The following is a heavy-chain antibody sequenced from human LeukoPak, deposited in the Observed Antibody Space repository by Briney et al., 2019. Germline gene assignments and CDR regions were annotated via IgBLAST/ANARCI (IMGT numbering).Heavy chain of an antibody. CDR1: GGSVSSGSYY. D-gene: IGHD4-11*01. Sequence: PSETLSHTCTVSGGSVSSGSYYWSWIRQPPGKGLEWIGYIYYSGSTNYNPSLKSRVTISVDTSKNQFSLKLSSVTAADTAVYYCARVPPDYSNYQGFYWGQGTLVTVSS. CDR3: ARVPPDYSNYQGFY. V-gene: IGHV4-61*01. CDR2: IYYSGST. J-gene: IGHJ4*02.